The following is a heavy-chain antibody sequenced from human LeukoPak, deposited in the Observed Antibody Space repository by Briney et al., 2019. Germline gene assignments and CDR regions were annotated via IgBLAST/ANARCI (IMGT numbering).Heavy chain of an antibody. J-gene: IGHJ6*03. Sequence: PGGSLRLSCAASGFTFSSYWMSWVRQAPGKGLEWVANIKQDGSEKYYVDSVKGRFTISRDNAKNSLYLQMNSLRAEDTAVYYCARDYQDIVVVPAVDYYYYYMDVWGKGTTVAVSS. D-gene: IGHD2-2*01. CDR2: IKQDGSEK. CDR1: GFTFSSYW. V-gene: IGHV3-7*01. CDR3: ARDYQDIVVVPAVDYYYYYMDV.